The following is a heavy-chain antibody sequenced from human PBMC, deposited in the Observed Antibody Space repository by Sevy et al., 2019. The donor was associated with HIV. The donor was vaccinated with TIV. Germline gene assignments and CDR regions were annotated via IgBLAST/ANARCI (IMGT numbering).Heavy chain of an antibody. D-gene: IGHD6-13*01. CDR2: ISHSGST. CDR3: ARLGGYGSSWYGGNYYMDV. Sequence: SETLSLTCAVYSGSFSGYYWSWIRQPPGKGLEWIGEISHSGSTNYNPSLKSRVTISVDTSTNQFSLKLSPVTAADTAVYYCARLGGYGSSWYGGNYYMDVWGKGTTVTVSS. V-gene: IGHV4-34*01. J-gene: IGHJ6*03. CDR1: SGSFSGYY.